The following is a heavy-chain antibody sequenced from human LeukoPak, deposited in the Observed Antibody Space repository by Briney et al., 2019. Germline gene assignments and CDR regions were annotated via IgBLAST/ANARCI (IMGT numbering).Heavy chain of an antibody. D-gene: IGHD1-26*01. Sequence: SETLSLTCTVSGGSISSSSYYWGWIRQPPGKELQWIASVYYSGRTNYSPSLKSRVTISVDTSEKQFSLQLNSVTAADTAVYYCATTTIRLGYWGQGTLVTVSS. CDR2: VYYSGRT. V-gene: IGHV4-39*01. CDR3: ATTTIRLGY. CDR1: GGSISSSSYY. J-gene: IGHJ4*02.